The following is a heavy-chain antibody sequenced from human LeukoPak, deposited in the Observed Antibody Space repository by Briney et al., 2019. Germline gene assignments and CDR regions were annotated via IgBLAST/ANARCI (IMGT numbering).Heavy chain of an antibody. D-gene: IGHD6-19*01. CDR1: GFTFSSYG. CDR2: ISYDGSNK. J-gene: IGHJ4*02. CDR3: AKVPSVAGTPYFDY. Sequence: GGSLRLSCAASGFTFSSYGMHWVRQAPGKGLKWVAVISYDGSNKYYADSVKGRFTISRDNSKNTLYLQMNSLRAEDTAVYYCAKVPSVAGTPYFDYWGQGTLVTVSS. V-gene: IGHV3-30*18.